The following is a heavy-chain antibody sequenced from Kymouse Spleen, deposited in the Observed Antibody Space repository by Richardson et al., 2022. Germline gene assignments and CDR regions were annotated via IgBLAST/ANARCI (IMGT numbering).Heavy chain of an antibody. CDR3: TTVYCSSTSCPYWYYGMDV. D-gene: IGHD2-2*02. CDR1: GFTFSNAW. CDR2: IKSKTDGGTT. V-gene: IGHV3-15*01. Sequence: EVQLVESGGGLVKPGGSLRLSCAASGFTFSNAWMSWVRQAPGKGLEWVGRIKSKTDGGTTDYAAPVKGRFTISRDDSKNTLYLQMNSLKTEDTAVYYCTTVYCSSTSCPYWYYGMDVWGQGTTVTVSS. J-gene: IGHJ6*02.